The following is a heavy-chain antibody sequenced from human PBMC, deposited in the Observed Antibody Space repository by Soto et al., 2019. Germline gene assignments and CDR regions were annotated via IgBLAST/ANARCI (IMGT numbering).Heavy chain of an antibody. Sequence: EVQLVESGGGLVQPGRSLRLSCAASGFTFDDYAMHWVRQAPGKGLEWVSGISRNCGSIGNADSVKGRFTISSDNAENSLYLQMNSLRGGDAALYYCAKDVEEVAPYYFDYWGQGTLVLVSS. CDR2: ISRNCGSI. V-gene: IGHV3-9*01. D-gene: IGHD5-12*01. CDR3: AKDVEEVAPYYFDY. J-gene: IGHJ4*02. CDR1: GFTFDDYA.